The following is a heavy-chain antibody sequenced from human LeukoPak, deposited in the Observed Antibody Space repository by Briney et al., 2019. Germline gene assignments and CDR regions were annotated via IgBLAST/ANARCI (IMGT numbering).Heavy chain of an antibody. CDR3: ARGGSTLHSAGGHDIEFYYYYYMDV. D-gene: IGHD3-9*01. CDR1: GGSISSSNW. CDR2: IFISGGT. J-gene: IGHJ6*03. Sequence: SETLSLTCAVSGGSISSSNWWNWVRQPPGKGLDWIGRIFISGGTNYNPSLRSRVTMSLDTSKNQFSLKLYSVTAADTAVYYCARGGSTLHSAGGHDIEFYYYYYMDVWGKGTTVTISS. V-gene: IGHV4-4*02.